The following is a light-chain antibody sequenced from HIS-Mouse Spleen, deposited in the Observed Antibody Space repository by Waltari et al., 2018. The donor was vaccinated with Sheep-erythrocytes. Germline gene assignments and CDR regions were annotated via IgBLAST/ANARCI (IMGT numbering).Light chain of an antibody. Sequence: QSALTQPRSVSGSPGQSVTISCTGTSRDVGGYNYVSWYQQHPRKAPKLMIYDVSKRPSGVPDRVSGSKSGTTASLTISGLQAEDEADYYCCSYAGSYNHVFGTGTKVTVL. CDR3: CSYAGSYNHV. J-gene: IGLJ1*01. CDR1: SRDVGGYNY. CDR2: DVS. V-gene: IGLV2-11*01.